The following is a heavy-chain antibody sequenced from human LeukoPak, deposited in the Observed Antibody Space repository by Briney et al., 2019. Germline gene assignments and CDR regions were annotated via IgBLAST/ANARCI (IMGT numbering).Heavy chain of an antibody. CDR3: ARGDGAFYFDY. J-gene: IGHJ4*02. CDR2: IYHSGST. V-gene: IGHV4-38-2*01. Sequence: KPSETLSLTCAVSGYSIISGYYWGWIRQPPGRGLEWIGNIYHSGSTYYNPSLKSRVTISVDTSKNQFSLKLSSVTAADTAVYYCARGDGAFYFDYWGQGTLVTVSS. CDR1: GYSIISGYY. D-gene: IGHD4-17*01.